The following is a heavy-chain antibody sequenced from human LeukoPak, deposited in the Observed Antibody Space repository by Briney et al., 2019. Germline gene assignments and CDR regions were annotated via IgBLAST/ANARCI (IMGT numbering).Heavy chain of an antibody. CDR1: GDTVSSNRAT. Sequence: SQTLSLTCAISGDTVSSNRATWNWIRQSPSRGLEWLGRTYYRSKWYNDYAVPVKSRITINPDTSKNQFSLQLNSVTPEDTAVYYCALASGWYDEAVRYYNYGMDVWGQGTTVTVSS. CDR3: ALASGWYDEAVRYYNYGMDV. J-gene: IGHJ6*02. CDR2: TYYRSKWYN. D-gene: IGHD6-19*01. V-gene: IGHV6-1*01.